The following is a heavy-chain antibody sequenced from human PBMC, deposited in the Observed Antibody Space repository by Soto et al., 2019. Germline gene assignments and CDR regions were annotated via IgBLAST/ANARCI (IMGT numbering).Heavy chain of an antibody. CDR2: VAPIFDFS. CDR1: GGTFDSYS. Sequence: QVQLVQSGAEVKKPGSSLRVSCRASGGTFDSYSISWVRQAPGQGLEWLGKVAPIFDFSRYAPKFQGRVTITADKSTSIAYMDLSGLTSQDTAVYYCATGALGGRQQLVRYAFDFWGQGTKVTVSS. CDR3: ATGALGGRQQLVRYAFDF. D-gene: IGHD3-16*01. V-gene: IGHV1-69*02. J-gene: IGHJ3*01.